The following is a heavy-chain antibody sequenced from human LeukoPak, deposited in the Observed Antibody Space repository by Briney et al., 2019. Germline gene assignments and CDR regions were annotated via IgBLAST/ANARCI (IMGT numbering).Heavy chain of an antibody. J-gene: IGHJ2*01. CDR1: GGSISNYY. CDR3: ARRGNYYDSSGYYHHWYFDL. Sequence: SETLSLTCTASGGSISNYYWSWVRQPPGKGLEWIGYISYSGSTNYNPSLKSRVTISVGTSKNQFSLKLSSVTAADTAVYYCARRGNYYDSSGYYHHWYFDLWGPGTLVTVSS. CDR2: ISYSGST. D-gene: IGHD3-22*01. V-gene: IGHV4-59*08.